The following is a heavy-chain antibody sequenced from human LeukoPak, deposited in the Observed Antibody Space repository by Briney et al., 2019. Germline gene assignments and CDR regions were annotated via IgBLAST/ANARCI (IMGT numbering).Heavy chain of an antibody. CDR1: GASIRSGDYY. CDR3: ARDCSGGSCYGAFDI. V-gene: IGHV4-30-4*01. CDR2: IYDSGST. Sequence: SQALSLTCTVSGASIRSGDYYWSWIRQPPGKGLEWIGYIYDSGSTYYNPSLKSRITISVDTSESRFSLKLSSVTATDTAVYYCARDCSGGSCYGAFDIWGQGTMVTVSS. D-gene: IGHD2-15*01. J-gene: IGHJ3*02.